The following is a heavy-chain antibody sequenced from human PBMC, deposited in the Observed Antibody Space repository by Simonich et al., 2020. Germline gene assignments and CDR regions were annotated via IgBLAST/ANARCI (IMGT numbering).Heavy chain of an antibody. J-gene: IGHJ3*02. Sequence: QVQLQQWGAGLFKPSETLSLTCAVYGGSFSGYYWSWIRQPPGKGLEWIGEINHSGNTNYNPSLKSRVTISVDASKNQFSLKLSSVTAADTAVYYCARPLGIVWAFDIWGQGTMVTVSS. CDR1: GGSFSGYY. D-gene: IGHD3-16*01. CDR2: INHSGNT. V-gene: IGHV4-34*01. CDR3: ARPLGIVWAFDI.